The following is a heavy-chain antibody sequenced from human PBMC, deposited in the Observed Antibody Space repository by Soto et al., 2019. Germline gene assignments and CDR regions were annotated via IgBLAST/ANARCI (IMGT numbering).Heavy chain of an antibody. CDR2: ISYDGSNK. V-gene: IGHV3-30-3*01. Sequence: QVQLVESGGGVVQPGRSLRLSCAASGFTFSSYAMHWVHKAPGKGLEWVAVISYDGSNKYYTDSVKGRFTISRDNSKNTLYLQMNSLRAEDTAVYYCARPLWRDDYNWGYFDLWGRGTLVTVSS. D-gene: IGHD4-4*01. CDR1: GFTFSSYA. J-gene: IGHJ2*01. CDR3: ARPLWRDDYNWGYFDL.